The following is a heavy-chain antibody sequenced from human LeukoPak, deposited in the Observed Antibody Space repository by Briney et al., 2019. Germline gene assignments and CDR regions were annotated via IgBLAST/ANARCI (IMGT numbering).Heavy chain of an antibody. D-gene: IGHD2-15*01. CDR3: ARGGVVVAATRALDY. CDR2: IYYSGST. V-gene: IGHV4-59*01. CDR1: GGSFSGYY. J-gene: IGHJ4*02. Sequence: SETLSLTCAVYGGSFSGYYWSWIRQPPGKGLEWIGYIYYSGSTNYNPSLKSRVTMSVDTSKNQFSLKLSSVTAADTAVYYCARGGVVVAATRALDYWGQGTLVTVSS.